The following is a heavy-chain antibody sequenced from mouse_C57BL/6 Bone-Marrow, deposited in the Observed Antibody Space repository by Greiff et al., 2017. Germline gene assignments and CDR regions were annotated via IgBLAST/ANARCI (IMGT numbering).Heavy chain of an antibody. CDR2: SRNKANDSTT. CDR3: ARDAPVYSSSPRGYCDV. CDR1: GFTFSDFY. D-gene: IGHD1-1*01. J-gene: IGHJ1*03. Sequence: EVKLMESGGGLVQSGRSLRLSCATSGFTFSDFYMEWVRQAPGKGLEWIAASRNKANDSTTEYSASGKGRLIVSRDTSPSILYLQRNALRAEDTAIYYCARDAPVYSSSPRGYCDVWGTGTTVTVSS. V-gene: IGHV7-1*01.